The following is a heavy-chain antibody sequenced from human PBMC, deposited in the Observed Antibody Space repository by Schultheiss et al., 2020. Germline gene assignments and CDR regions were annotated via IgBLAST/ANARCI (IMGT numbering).Heavy chain of an antibody. CDR3: ARSYVWGSYRYADAFDI. J-gene: IGHJ3*02. Sequence: SQTLSLTCTVSGGSISSYYWSWIRQPAGKGLEWIGRIYTSGSTNYNPSLKSRVTMSVDTSKNQFSLKLSSVTAADTAVYYCARSYVWGSYRYADAFDIWGQGTMVNVSS. CDR1: GGSISSYY. D-gene: IGHD3-16*02. V-gene: IGHV4-4*07. CDR2: IYTSGST.